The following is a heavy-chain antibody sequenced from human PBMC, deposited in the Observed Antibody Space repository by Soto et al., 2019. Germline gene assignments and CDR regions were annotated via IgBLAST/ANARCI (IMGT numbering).Heavy chain of an antibody. V-gene: IGHV4-4*02. CDR3: ARAGFCSSTSCPMVGEYYYGMDV. Sequence: PSETLSLTCAVSGGSISSSNWWSWVRQPPGKGLEWIGEIYHSGSTNYNPSLKSRVTISVDKSKNQFSLKLSSVTAADTAVYYCARAGFCSSTSCPMVGEYYYGMDVWGQGTTVTVSS. J-gene: IGHJ6*02. CDR1: GGSISSSNW. CDR2: IYHSGST. D-gene: IGHD2-2*01.